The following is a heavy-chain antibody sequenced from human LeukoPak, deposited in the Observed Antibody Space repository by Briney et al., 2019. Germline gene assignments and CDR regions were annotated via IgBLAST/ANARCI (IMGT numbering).Heavy chain of an antibody. J-gene: IGHJ3*02. CDR2: IYYSGST. D-gene: IGHD3-16*01. Sequence: SETLSLTCTVSGGSISSSSYYWGWIRQPPGKGLEWIGSIYYSGSTYYNPSLKSRVTISVDTSKNQFSLKLSSVTAADTAVYYCAREVMITPYDAFDIWGQGTMVTVSS. CDR1: GGSISSSSYY. V-gene: IGHV4-39*07. CDR3: AREVMITPYDAFDI.